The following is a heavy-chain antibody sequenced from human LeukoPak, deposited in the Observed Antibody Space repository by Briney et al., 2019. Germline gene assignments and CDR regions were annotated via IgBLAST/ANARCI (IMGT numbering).Heavy chain of an antibody. J-gene: IGHJ4*02. V-gene: IGHV5-51*01. D-gene: IGHD3-3*01. CDR1: GYSFTSYW. CDR2: IYPGDSDT. Sequence: GESLKISCKGSGYSFTSYWIGWVRQMPGKGLEWMGIIYPGDSDTRYSPSFQGQVTISADKSISTAYLQWSSLKASDTAMYYCARLYYDFWSGYSALFDYWGQGTPVTVSS. CDR3: ARLYYDFWSGYSALFDY.